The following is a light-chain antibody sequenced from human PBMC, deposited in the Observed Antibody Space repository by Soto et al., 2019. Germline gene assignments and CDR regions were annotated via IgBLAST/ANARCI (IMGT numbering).Light chain of an antibody. CDR2: RAS. CDR1: QSVSSSY. J-gene: IGKJ1*01. CDR3: QQYGSYWT. Sequence: EIVFTQSPGTLSSSPGERATLSCRASQSVSSSYLAWYQQKPGQAPRLLIYRASSRATGIPDRFSGSESGTDFTLTISRLEPDDFAVYYCQQYGSYWTFGQGTKWIS. V-gene: IGKV3-20*01.